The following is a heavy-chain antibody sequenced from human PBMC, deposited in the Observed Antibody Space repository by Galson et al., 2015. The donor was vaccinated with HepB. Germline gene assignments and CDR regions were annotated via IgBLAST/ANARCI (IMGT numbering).Heavy chain of an antibody. Sequence: SLRLSCAASGFTFSSYAMHWVRQAPGKGLEWVAVISYDGSNKYYADSVKGRFTISRDNSKNTLYLQMNSLRAEDTAVYYCAREPNTAAGHYWGQGTLVTVSS. J-gene: IGHJ4*02. D-gene: IGHD6-13*01. CDR3: AREPNTAAGHY. V-gene: IGHV3-30*04. CDR2: ISYDGSNK. CDR1: GFTFSSYA.